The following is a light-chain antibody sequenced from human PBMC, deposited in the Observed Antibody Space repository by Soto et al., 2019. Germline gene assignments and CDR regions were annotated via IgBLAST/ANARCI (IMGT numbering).Light chain of an antibody. CDR2: GAS. CDR3: QQYSSSPPEFT. J-gene: IGKJ3*01. V-gene: IGKV3-20*01. Sequence: EIVLTQSPGILSVSPGERVTLSCRASQSVNSNYLAWYQQRPGQAPRLLIFGASYRATGIPDRFSGSGSGTDFTLTISRLEPEDFAVYYCQQYSSSPPEFTFGPGTKVDSK. CDR1: QSVNSNY.